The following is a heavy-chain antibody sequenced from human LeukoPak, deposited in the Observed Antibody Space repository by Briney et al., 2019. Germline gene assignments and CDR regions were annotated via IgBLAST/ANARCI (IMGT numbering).Heavy chain of an antibody. Sequence: SVRVSCTASGGTFSRYAISWVPEAPGQGLEWMGGIIPIFGTANYAQKFQGRVTITTDESTSTAYMELSNLKSEDTAAYYCARDTYIALAEYWGQGTLVTVSS. D-gene: IGHD6-19*01. CDR1: GGTFSRYA. CDR3: ARDTYIALAEY. V-gene: IGHV1-69*05. CDR2: IIPIFGTA. J-gene: IGHJ4*02.